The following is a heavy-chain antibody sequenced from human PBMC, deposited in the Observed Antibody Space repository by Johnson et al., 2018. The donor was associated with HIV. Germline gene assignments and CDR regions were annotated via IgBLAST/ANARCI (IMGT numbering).Heavy chain of an antibody. CDR2: ISSNGGST. J-gene: IGHJ3*02. D-gene: IGHD2-21*02. CDR1: GFTFSSYA. Sequence: MQLVESGGGLVQPGGSLRLSCAASGFTFSSYAMSWVRQAPGKGLEYVSAISSNGGSTYYANSVKGRFTISRDNSKNTLYLQMNSLSAGDTAVYYCARDPAHCGCDCYPSDAFYMWGQGTMVTVSS. CDR3: ARDPAHCGCDCYPSDAFYM. V-gene: IGHV3-64*01.